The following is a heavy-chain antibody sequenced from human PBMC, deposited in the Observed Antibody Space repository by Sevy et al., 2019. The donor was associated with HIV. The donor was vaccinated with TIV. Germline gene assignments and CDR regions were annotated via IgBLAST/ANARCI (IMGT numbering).Heavy chain of an antibody. CDR3: AKGGEYYDILTGYYR. Sequence: GGSLRLSCAASGFTFSSYAMSLVRQAPGKGLEWVSAISGSGGSTYYADSVKGRFTISRDNSKNTLYLQMNSLRAEDTAVYYCAKGGEYYDILTGYYRWGQGTLVTVSS. J-gene: IGHJ4*02. CDR2: ISGSGGST. V-gene: IGHV3-23*01. CDR1: GFTFSSYA. D-gene: IGHD3-9*01.